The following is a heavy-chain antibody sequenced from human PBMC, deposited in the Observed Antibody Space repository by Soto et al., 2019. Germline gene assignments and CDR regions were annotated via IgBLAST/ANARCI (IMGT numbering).Heavy chain of an antibody. CDR1: GYTFTSYG. J-gene: IGHJ5*02. V-gene: IGHV1-18*01. D-gene: IGHD4-4*01. CDR2: ISAYNGNT. Sequence: QVQLVQSGAEVKKPGASVKVSCKASGYTFTSYGISWVRQAPGQGLEWMGWISAYNGNTNYAQKLQGRVTMTTDTSTSTACMELRSLRSDDTAVYYCARDRQGYSNYARFDPWGQGTLVTVSS. CDR3: ARDRQGYSNYARFDP.